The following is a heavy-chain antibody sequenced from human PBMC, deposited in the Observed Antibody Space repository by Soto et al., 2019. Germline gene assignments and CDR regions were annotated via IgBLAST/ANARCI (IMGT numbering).Heavy chain of an antibody. CDR1: GFTFSSYA. Sequence: GGSLRLSCAASGFTFSSYAMSWVRQAPGKGLEWVSAISGSGGSTYYADSVKGRFTISRDNSKNTLYLQMNSLRAEDTAVYYCAKASYQPGIAVAGTVESFDYCGQGTLVTVSS. J-gene: IGHJ4*02. D-gene: IGHD6-19*01. V-gene: IGHV3-23*01. CDR2: ISGSGGST. CDR3: AKASYQPGIAVAGTVESFDY.